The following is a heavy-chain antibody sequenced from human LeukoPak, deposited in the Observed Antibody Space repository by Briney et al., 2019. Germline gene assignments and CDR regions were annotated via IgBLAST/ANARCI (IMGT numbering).Heavy chain of an antibody. D-gene: IGHD1/OR15-1a*01. Sequence: SQTLSLTRTVSGGSISSGGYYWSWTRQHPGKGLEWIGYIYYSGSTYYNPSLKSRVTISVDTSKNQFSLKLSSVTAADTAVYYCAKGTKPVMTIPDYWGQGILVTVSS. J-gene: IGHJ4*02. CDR3: AKGTKPVMTIPDY. CDR1: GGSISSGGYY. V-gene: IGHV4-31*03. CDR2: IYYSGST.